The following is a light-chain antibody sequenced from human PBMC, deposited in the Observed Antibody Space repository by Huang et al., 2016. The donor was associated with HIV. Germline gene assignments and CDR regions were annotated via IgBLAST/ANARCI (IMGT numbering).Light chain of an antibody. CDR2: GAS. CDR1: QSVTSSY. V-gene: IGKV3-20*01. Sequence: EIVLTKSPGTLSLSPGERATLSCRASQSVTSSYLAWYQQIPGQAPRLLIYGASSRATCIPDRFSGSGSGTDFTLTISRLEPEDFVVYYCQQYGSSALTFGGGTKVEIK. J-gene: IGKJ4*01. CDR3: QQYGSSALT.